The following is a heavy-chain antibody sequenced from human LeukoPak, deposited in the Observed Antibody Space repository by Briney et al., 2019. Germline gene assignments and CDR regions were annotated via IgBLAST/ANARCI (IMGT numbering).Heavy chain of an antibody. V-gene: IGHV3-21*01. CDR1: GFTFSSYS. J-gene: IGHJ4*02. CDR3: ASSDDYGDYYGSY. Sequence: PGGSLRLSCAASGFTFSSYSMNWVRQAPGKGLEWVSSISSSSSYIYYADSVRGRFTISRDNAKDSLYLQMNSLRAEDTAVYYCASSDDYGDYYGSYWGQGTLVTVSS. CDR2: ISSSSSYI. D-gene: IGHD4-17*01.